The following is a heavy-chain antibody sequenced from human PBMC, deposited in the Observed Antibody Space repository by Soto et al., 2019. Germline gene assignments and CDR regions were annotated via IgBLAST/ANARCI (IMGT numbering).Heavy chain of an antibody. CDR1: GYTFTNYD. CDR2: MNPSNGNT. CDR3: ARFVRHQLPTIDY. D-gene: IGHD3-10*01. J-gene: IGHJ4*02. Sequence: VASVKVSCKASGYTFTNYDINWVRQATGQGLEWMGWMNPSNGNTGYAQKFQGRVTMTRDTSISTAYMELSSLTSADTAVYYCARFVRHQLPTIDYWGQVALVTVSS. V-gene: IGHV1-8*01.